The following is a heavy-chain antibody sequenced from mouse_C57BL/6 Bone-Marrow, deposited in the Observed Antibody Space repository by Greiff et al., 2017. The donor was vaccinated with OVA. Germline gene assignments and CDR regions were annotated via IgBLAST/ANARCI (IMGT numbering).Heavy chain of an antibody. J-gene: IGHJ4*01. CDR3: ARLGGWLFSYAMDY. D-gene: IGHD1-1*02. CDR2: IDPSDSYT. Sequence: QVQLQQPGAELVRPGTSVKLSCKASGYTFTSYWMHWVKQRPGQGLEWIGVIDPSDSYTNYNQKFKGKATLTVDTSSSTAYMQLSSLTSEDSAVYYCARLGGWLFSYAMDYWGQGTSVTVSS. CDR1: GYTFTSYW. V-gene: IGHV1-59*01.